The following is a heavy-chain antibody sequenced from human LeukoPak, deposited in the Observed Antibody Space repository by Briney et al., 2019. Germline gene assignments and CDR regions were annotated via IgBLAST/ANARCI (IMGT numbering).Heavy chain of an antibody. V-gene: IGHV4-59*01. Sequence: SETLSLTCTVSGGSISSYYWSWIRQPPGKGLEWIGYIYYSGSTNYNPSLKSRATISVDTSKNQFSLKLSSVTAADTAVYYCARNERPRYFDLWGRGTLVTVSS. CDR1: GGSISSYY. CDR2: IYYSGST. CDR3: ARNERPRYFDL. D-gene: IGHD6-25*01. J-gene: IGHJ2*01.